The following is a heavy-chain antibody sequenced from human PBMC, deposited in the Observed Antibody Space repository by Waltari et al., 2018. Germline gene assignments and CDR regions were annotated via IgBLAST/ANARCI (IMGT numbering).Heavy chain of an antibody. D-gene: IGHD6-13*01. CDR3: AREGSSSWYDY. J-gene: IGHJ4*02. Sequence: EVQLVESGGGLVKPGGSLRLSCAASGFTFSSYSMNWVRQAPGKGLEWVSSISSSSYIYYADSVKGRFTISRDNAKNSLYLQMNSLRAEDTAVYYCAREGSSSWYDYWGQGTLVTVSS. V-gene: IGHV3-21*01. CDR1: GFTFSSYS. CDR2: ISSSSYI.